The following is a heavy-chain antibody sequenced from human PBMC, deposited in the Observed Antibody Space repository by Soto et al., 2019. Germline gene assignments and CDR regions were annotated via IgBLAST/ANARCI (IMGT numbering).Heavy chain of an antibody. CDR2: IGTAGDT. V-gene: IGHV3-13*01. CDR3: ASVSAGITIFGVVTNNWFDP. J-gene: IGHJ5*02. Sequence: EVQLVESGGGLVQPGGSLRLSCAASGFTFSSYDMHWVRQATGKGLEWVSAIGTAGDTYYPGSVKGRFTISRENAKNSLYIQMNSLRAGDTAVYYCASVSAGITIFGVVTNNWFDPWGQGPLVTVSS. D-gene: IGHD3-3*01. CDR1: GFTFSSYD.